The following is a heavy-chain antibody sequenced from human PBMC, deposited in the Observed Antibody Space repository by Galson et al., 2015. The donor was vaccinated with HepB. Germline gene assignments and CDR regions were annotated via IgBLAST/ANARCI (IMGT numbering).Heavy chain of an antibody. D-gene: IGHD1-1*01. Sequence: CKASGYTFTHYGLSWVRQAPGQGLEWMGWINAYNGYTNYAQKVQGRVTITTDTSTSTAYMDLRSLRSDDTAVYYCAREGDNEAFDIWGQGTVVTVSS. V-gene: IGHV1-18*04. J-gene: IGHJ3*02. CDR2: INAYNGYT. CDR1: GYTFTHYG. CDR3: AREGDNEAFDI.